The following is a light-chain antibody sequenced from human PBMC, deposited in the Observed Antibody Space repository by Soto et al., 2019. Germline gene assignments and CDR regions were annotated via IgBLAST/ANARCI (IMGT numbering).Light chain of an antibody. J-gene: IGLJ3*02. V-gene: IGLV2-23*01. CDR2: EGC. CDR3: CSYAGSSTPGV. Sequence: QSALTQPASVSGSPGQSITISCTGTSSDVGSYNLVSWYQQHPGKAPKLMIYEGCKRPSGVSNRFSGSKSGNTASLTISGLQAEDEADYDCCSYAGSSTPGVFGGGTKVTVL. CDR1: SSDVGSYNL.